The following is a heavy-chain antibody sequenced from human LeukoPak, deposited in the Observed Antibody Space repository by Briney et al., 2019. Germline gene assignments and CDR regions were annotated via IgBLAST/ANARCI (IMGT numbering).Heavy chain of an antibody. Sequence: PSETLSLTCTVSGGSISSSNWWSWVRQPPGKGLEWIGEIYHSGSTNYNPSLKSRVTISVDKSKNQFSLKLSSVTAADTAVYYCAREPRGSYVDDAFDIWGQGTMVTVSS. CDR1: GGSISSSNW. J-gene: IGHJ3*02. D-gene: IGHD1-26*01. CDR3: AREPRGSYVDDAFDI. CDR2: IYHSGST. V-gene: IGHV4-4*02.